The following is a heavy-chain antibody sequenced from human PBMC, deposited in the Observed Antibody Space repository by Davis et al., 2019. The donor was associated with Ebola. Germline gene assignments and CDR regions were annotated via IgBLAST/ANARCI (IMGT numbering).Heavy chain of an antibody. Sequence: HSQTLSLTCAISGDSVSSGGWNWIRQSPSRGLEWLGRTYYTSNKWYNDYAVSVKSRMTINPDTSKNQFSLQLSSVTPEDTGLYYCARGWFRGSMDVWGEGTTVTVSS. CDR1: GDSVSSGG. D-gene: IGHD3-10*01. CDR2: TYYTSNKWYN. V-gene: IGHV6-1*01. J-gene: IGHJ6*04. CDR3: ARGWFRGSMDV.